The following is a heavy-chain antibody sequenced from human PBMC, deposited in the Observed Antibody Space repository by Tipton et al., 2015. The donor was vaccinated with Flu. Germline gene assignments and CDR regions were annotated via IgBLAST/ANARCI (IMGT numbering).Heavy chain of an antibody. CDR3: VRAIAASGSF. J-gene: IGHJ4*02. V-gene: IGHV3-7*04. D-gene: IGHD3-10*01. CDR1: GFTFSTYW. CDR2: IKPDGSET. Sequence: SLRLSCAASGFTFSTYWMTRIRQAPGKGLEWVAVIKPDGSETHYLGSVKGRFTLSRDNAKNSVSLQMSNLRVEDTAVYYCVRAIAASGSFWGQGTLVTVSS.